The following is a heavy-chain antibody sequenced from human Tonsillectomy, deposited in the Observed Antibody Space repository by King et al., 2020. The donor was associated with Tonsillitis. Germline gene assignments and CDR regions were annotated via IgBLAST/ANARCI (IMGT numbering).Heavy chain of an antibody. D-gene: IGHD1-26*01. CDR2: ISSSSSYT. Sequence: VQLVESGGGLVKPGGSLRLSCAASGFTFSDFHMMWIRQAPGKGLEWVSYISSSSSYTKYADSVRGRFTVSRDNAKNSLFLQMNSLRAEDTAVYSCATTSWALDYYMDVWGKGTTVTVSS. CDR3: ATTSWALDYYMDV. CDR1: GFTFSDFH. V-gene: IGHV3-11*05. J-gene: IGHJ6*03.